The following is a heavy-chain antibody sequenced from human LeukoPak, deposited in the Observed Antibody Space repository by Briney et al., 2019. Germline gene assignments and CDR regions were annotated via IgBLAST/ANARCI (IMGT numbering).Heavy chain of an antibody. CDR2: ISAYNGNT. Sequence: ASVKVSCKASGYTFTSYGISWVRQAPGQGREWRGWISAYNGNTNYAQKLQGRVTMTTDTSTSTAYMELRSLRSDDTAVYYCARDREPCGGDCPFDYWGQGTLVTVSS. D-gene: IGHD2-21*02. V-gene: IGHV1-18*01. CDR1: GYTFTSYG. J-gene: IGHJ4*02. CDR3: ARDREPCGGDCPFDY.